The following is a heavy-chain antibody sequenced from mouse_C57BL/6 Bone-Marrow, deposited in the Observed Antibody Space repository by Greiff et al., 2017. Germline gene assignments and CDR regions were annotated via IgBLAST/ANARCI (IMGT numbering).Heavy chain of an antibody. D-gene: IGHD2-5*01. Sequence: EVKLMESGGGLVKPGGSLKLSCAASGFTFSSYAMSWVRQTPEKRLEWVATISDGGSYTYYPDNVKGRFTISRDNAKNNLYLQMSHLKSEDTAMYYCARAYYSNYDYWGQGTTLTVSS. CDR2: ISDGGSYT. CDR3: ARAYYSNYDY. V-gene: IGHV5-4*03. J-gene: IGHJ2*01. CDR1: GFTFSSYA.